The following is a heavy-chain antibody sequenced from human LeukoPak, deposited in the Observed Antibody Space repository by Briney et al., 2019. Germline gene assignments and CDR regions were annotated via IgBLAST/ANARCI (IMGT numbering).Heavy chain of an antibody. Sequence: SETLSLTCTVSNYSISTDYYWGWIRPPPGKGLEWIGTMYHSGSTYYNPSLKSRVTISVDTSKNQFSLKLSSVTAADTAVYYCARYDVWGSYRAFDYWGQGTLVTVSS. J-gene: IGHJ4*02. V-gene: IGHV4-38-2*02. CDR2: MYHSGST. CDR3: ARYDVWGSYRAFDY. CDR1: NYSISTDYY. D-gene: IGHD3-16*02.